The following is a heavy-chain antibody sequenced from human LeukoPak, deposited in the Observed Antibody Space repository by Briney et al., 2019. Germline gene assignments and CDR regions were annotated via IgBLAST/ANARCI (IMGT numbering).Heavy chain of an antibody. CDR2: INTHGGST. CDR3: ARSQWLAQEGFDY. CDR1: GFTFSGYA. D-gene: IGHD6-19*01. V-gene: IGHV3-64*01. J-gene: IGHJ4*02. Sequence: GGSLRLFCAASGFTFSGYAMHWVRQAPGKTLEYVSSINTHGGSTYYANSVKGRFTISRDNSENTLYLQMGSLGAEDMAVYYCARSQWLAQEGFDYWGQGTLVTVPS.